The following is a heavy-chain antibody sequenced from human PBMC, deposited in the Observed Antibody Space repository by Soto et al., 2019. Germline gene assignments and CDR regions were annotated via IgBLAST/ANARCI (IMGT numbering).Heavy chain of an antibody. CDR1: GFIFSDFA. J-gene: IGHJ4*02. Sequence: PGGSLRLSCAASGFIFSDFAVDWVRQASGKGLEWVGRIRRKSDSYATTYGESVKGRSTISRDDSKNTAYLQMNSLRTDDTAVYYYDYIRGWGQGTLVTVSS. V-gene: IGHV3-73*01. CDR3: DYIRG. CDR2: IRRKSDSYAT. D-gene: IGHD3-3*02.